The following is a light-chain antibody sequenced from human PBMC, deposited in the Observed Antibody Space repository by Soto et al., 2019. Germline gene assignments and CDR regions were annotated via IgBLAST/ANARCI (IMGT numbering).Light chain of an antibody. J-gene: IGKJ1*01. Sequence: EIVVKQSPDTLCVSPGERVTLSGIASQSVSISLAWNQQRPGQAPRLLIYDTSTRAPGIAARFSGSGSGTEFTLTISSLQSEDVAVYYCQQYVHWPPGTFGQGTKVDI. CDR3: QQYVHWPPGT. CDR2: DTS. CDR1: QSVSIS. V-gene: IGKV3-15*01.